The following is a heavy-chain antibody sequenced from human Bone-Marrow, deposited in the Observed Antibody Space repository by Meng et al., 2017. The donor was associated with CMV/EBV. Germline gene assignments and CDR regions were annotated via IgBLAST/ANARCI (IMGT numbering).Heavy chain of an antibody. Sequence: ASVKVSCKASGYTFTGYYMHWVRQAPGQGLEWMGWINPNSGGTNYAQKFQGRVTMTRDTSISTAYMELSRLRSDDTAVYYCARERHTMGRGVNNWCDPWGQGTLVTVSS. CDR3: ARERHTMGRGVNNWCDP. V-gene: IGHV1-2*02. CDR1: GYTFTGYY. D-gene: IGHD3-10*01. CDR2: INPNSGGT. J-gene: IGHJ5*02.